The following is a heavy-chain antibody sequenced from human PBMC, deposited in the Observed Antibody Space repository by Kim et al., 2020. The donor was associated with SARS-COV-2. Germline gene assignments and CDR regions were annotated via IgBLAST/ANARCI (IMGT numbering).Heavy chain of an antibody. J-gene: IGHJ4*02. CDR3: ARGENSSGWYYFDY. CDR2: IYTSGST. CDR1: GGSISSGSYY. D-gene: IGHD6-19*01. V-gene: IGHV4-61*02. Sequence: SETLSLTCTVSGGSISSGSYYWSWIRQPAGKGLEWIGRIYTSGSTNYNPSLKSRVTISVDTSKNQFSLKLSSVTAADTAVYYCARGENSSGWYYFDYWGQGTLVTVSS.